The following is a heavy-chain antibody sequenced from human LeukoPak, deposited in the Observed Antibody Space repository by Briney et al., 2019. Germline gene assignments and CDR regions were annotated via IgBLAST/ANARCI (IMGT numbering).Heavy chain of an antibody. V-gene: IGHV1-2*02. CDR2: INPNSGGT. D-gene: IGHD3-22*01. Sequence: RGASVTVSCKASGYTFTGYYMHWVRQAPGQGLEWMGWINPNSGGTNYAQKFQGRVTMTRDTSISTAYMELSRLRSDDTAVYYCARSRYDISGYYFIWGQGTMVTVSS. CDR3: ARSRYDISGYYFI. CDR1: GYTFTGYY. J-gene: IGHJ3*02.